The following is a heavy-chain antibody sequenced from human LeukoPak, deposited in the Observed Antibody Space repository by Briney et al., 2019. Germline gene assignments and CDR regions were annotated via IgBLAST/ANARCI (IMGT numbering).Heavy chain of an antibody. CDR3: AKEFYGDYGGTEAFDI. CDR2: INHSGST. D-gene: IGHD4/OR15-4a*01. CDR1: GGSFSGYY. Sequence: PSETLSLTCAVYGGSFSGYYWSWLRQPPGKGLEWIGEINHSGSTNYNPSLKSRVTISVDTSKNQFSLKLSSVTAAETAVYYCAKEFYGDYGGTEAFDIWGRGTMVTVSS. V-gene: IGHV4-34*01. J-gene: IGHJ3*02.